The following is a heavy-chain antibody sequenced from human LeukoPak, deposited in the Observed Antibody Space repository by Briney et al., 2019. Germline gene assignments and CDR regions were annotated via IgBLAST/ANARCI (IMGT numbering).Heavy chain of an antibody. D-gene: IGHD3-22*01. V-gene: IGHV3-23*01. CDR1: GFTFSSYA. J-gene: IGHJ4*02. Sequence: GGSLRLSCAASGFTFSSYAMSWVRQAPGKGLEWVSAISGSGGSTYYADSVKGRFTISRDNSKNTVYLQMNSLRAEDTAVYYCVRDWGYDSSGYWQKYFDTWGQGTLVTVSS. CDR3: VRDWGYDSSGYWQKYFDT. CDR2: ISGSGGST.